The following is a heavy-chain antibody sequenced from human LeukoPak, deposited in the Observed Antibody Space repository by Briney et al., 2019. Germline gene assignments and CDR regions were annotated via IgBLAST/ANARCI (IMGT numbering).Heavy chain of an antibody. CDR2: IYYSGST. CDR1: GGSISSSSYS. Sequence: LETLSLTCTVSGGSISSSSYSWVWIRQPPGKGLEWIGNIYYSGSTYYNPSLKSRVTISVDTSKNQFSLKLSSVTAADTAVYYSARVKEGLLIDYWGQGTLVTVSS. D-gene: IGHD2/OR15-2a*01. J-gene: IGHJ4*02. V-gene: IGHV4-39*07. CDR3: ARVKEGLLIDY.